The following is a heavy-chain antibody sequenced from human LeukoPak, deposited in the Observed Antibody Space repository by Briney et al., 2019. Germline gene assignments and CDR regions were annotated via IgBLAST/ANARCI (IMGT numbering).Heavy chain of an antibody. Sequence: PGRSLRLSCAASGFTFDDYAMHWVRQAPGKGLEWVSGISWNSGSIGYADSVKGRFTISRDNAKNSLYLQMNSLRAEDTALYYCAKDSLPNGRFGELRPNWFDPWGQGTLVTVSS. J-gene: IGHJ5*02. D-gene: IGHD3-10*01. CDR3: AKDSLPNGRFGELRPNWFDP. CDR2: ISWNSGSI. CDR1: GFTFDDYA. V-gene: IGHV3-9*01.